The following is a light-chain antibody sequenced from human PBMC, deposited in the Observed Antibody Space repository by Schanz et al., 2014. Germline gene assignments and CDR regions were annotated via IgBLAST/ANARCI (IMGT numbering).Light chain of an antibody. J-gene: IGKJ3*01. Sequence: EIVMTQSPATLSVSPGERASLSCRASQGIGTNLAWYQQKPGQAPGLLIYGASTRAAATPARFSGSGSGTEFTLTISSLQSEDFAVYYCQHFGWPPLYTFGPGTRVDI. V-gene: IGKV3-15*01. CDR2: GAS. CDR3: QHFGWPPLYT. CDR1: QGIGTN.